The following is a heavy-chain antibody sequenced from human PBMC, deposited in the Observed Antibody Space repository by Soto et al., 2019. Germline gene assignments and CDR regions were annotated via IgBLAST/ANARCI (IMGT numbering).Heavy chain of an antibody. CDR2: IKNKRTT. CDR3: TTDEADNGNDGDFDY. V-gene: IGHV3-15*01. Sequence: EVHLVESGGGLVKPGGSLRLSCAASGLPFSKAWMSWVRQAPGKGLEWVGRIKNKRTTDYAAPVRDRFPISRDDSQNMVYLQMDSLKTEDTAVYYCTTDEADNGNDGDFDYWGQGTLVTVSS. D-gene: IGHD1-1*01. J-gene: IGHJ4*02. CDR1: GLPFSKAW.